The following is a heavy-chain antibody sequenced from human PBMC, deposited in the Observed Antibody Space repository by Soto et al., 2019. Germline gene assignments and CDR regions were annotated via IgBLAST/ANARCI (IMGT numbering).Heavy chain of an antibody. V-gene: IGHV1-46*01. CDR2: INPSGGST. D-gene: IGHD3-22*01. J-gene: IGHJ4*02. CDR3: ARDLLYSYDSSGPVF. CDR1: GYTLASYY. Sequence: GASAKVSCKASGYTLASYYMRWVRLAPGQGLEWMGIINPSGGSTSYAQKFQGRVTMTRDTSTSTVYMELSSLRSEDTAVYYCARDLLYSYDSSGPVFWGQGTLVTVS.